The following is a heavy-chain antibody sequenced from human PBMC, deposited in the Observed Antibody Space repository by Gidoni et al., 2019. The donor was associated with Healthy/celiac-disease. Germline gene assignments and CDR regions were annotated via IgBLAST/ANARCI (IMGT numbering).Heavy chain of an antibody. D-gene: IGHD3-3*01. J-gene: IGHJ6*02. Sequence: EVQLVESGGGLVKPGGSLRLSCAASGFTFSSYSMNWVRQAPGKGLGWVSSISSSSSYIYYADSVKGRFTISRDNAKNSLYLQMNSLRAEDTAVYYCARDTYYDFWSGYYTGTGGYYGMDVWGQGTTVTVSS. CDR2: ISSSSSYI. CDR1: GFTFSSYS. V-gene: IGHV3-21*01. CDR3: ARDTYYDFWSGYYTGTGGYYGMDV.